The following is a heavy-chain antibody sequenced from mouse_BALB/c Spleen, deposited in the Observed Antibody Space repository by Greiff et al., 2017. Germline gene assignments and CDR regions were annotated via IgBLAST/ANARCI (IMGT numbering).Heavy chain of an antibody. J-gene: IGHJ3*01. V-gene: IGHV3-8*02. Sequence: EVKLLESGPSLVKPSQTLSLTCSVTGDSITSGYWNWIRKFPGNKLEYMGYISYSGSTYYNPSLKSRISITRDTSKNQYYLQLNSVTTEDTATYYCARSSTTVAPFAYWGQGTLVTVSA. CDR3: ARSSTTVAPFAY. D-gene: IGHD1-1*01. CDR1: GDSITSGY. CDR2: ISYSGST.